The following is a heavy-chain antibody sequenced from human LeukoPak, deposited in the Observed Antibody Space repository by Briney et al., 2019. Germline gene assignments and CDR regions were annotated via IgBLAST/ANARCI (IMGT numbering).Heavy chain of an antibody. CDR3: AKEYDILAGYYIGYYFDF. V-gene: IGHV3-30*18. D-gene: IGHD3-9*01. CDR2: ISYDGSHK. Sequence: GGSLRLSCVASGFTFSSYGMHWVRQAPGKGLEWVAVISYDGSHKYYADSVKGRFTISRDNSKNTLYLQMNSLRTEDTAVYYCAKEYDILAGYYIGYYFDFWGQGTLVTVSS. J-gene: IGHJ4*02. CDR1: GFTFSSYG.